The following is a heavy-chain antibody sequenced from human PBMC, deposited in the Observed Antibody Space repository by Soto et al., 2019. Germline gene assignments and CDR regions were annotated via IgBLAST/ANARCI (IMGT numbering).Heavy chain of an antibody. Sequence: PSETLSLTCTVSGGSISSYFWNWIRQPPGKGLEWIGYIYYSGSTNYHRSLKSRVTMSVDTAKNKFYLKLSSVTAADTAVHYCARTGIVATGTDYFDYWGQGTQVTVPQ. J-gene: IGHJ4*02. D-gene: IGHD6-13*01. CDR3: ARTGIVATGTDYFDY. V-gene: IGHV4-59*01. CDR1: GGSISSYF. CDR2: IYYSGST.